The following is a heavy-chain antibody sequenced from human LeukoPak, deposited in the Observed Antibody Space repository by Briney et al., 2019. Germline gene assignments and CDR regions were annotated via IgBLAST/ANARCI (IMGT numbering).Heavy chain of an antibody. Sequence: GASVKVSCKASGYTFTSHALHWVRQAPGESLEWMAWINGATGSTEYSQKFQARVTITRDTSASTAYMELSSLRSEDTAVYYCARSIIIVPNTSYYYYYMDVWGQGTTVTVSS. V-gene: IGHV1-3*01. D-gene: IGHD2/OR15-2a*01. CDR3: ARSIIIVPNTSYYYYYMDV. CDR2: INGATGST. CDR1: GYTFTSHA. J-gene: IGHJ6*02.